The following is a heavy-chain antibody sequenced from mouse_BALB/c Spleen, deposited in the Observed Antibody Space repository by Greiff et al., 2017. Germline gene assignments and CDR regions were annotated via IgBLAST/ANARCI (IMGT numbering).Heavy chain of an antibody. Sequence: EVKLVESGGGLVQPGGSLKLSCAASGFTFSSYTMSWVRQTPEKRLEWVAYISNGGGSTYYPDTVKGRFTISRDNAKNTLYLQMSSLKSEDTAMYYCARQGITTWGDAMDYWGQGTSVTVSS. J-gene: IGHJ4*01. D-gene: IGHD2-4*01. V-gene: IGHV5-12-2*01. CDR3: ARQGITTWGDAMDY. CDR2: ISNGGGST. CDR1: GFTFSSYT.